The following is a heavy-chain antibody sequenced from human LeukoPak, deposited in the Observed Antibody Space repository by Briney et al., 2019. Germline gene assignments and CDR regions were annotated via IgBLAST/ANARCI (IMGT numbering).Heavy chain of an antibody. CDR2: IKGDGSKI. Sequence: GGSLRLSCGDSGFTFSEYWMTWVRQAPGRGPEWVANIKGDGSKIYYVDSVKGRFTISRDNDKNSLYLQMNNLRVEDTAVYHCARDGSCFDFWGQGALVTVSS. V-gene: IGHV3-7*01. CDR1: GFTFSEYW. J-gene: IGHJ4*02. CDR3: ARDGSCFDF. D-gene: IGHD2-15*01.